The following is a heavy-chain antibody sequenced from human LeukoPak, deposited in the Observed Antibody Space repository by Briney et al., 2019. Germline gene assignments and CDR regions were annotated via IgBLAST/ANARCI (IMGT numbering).Heavy chain of an antibody. CDR1: GGTFSSYA. J-gene: IGHJ4*02. CDR2: IIPILGIA. V-gene: IGHV1-69*04. D-gene: IGHD6-19*01. Sequence: GASVKVSCKASGGTFSSYAIIWVRQAPGQGLEWMGRIIPILGIANYAQKFQGRVTITADKSTSTAYMELSSLRSEDTAVYYCARVGSSGGVDYWGQGTLVTVSS. CDR3: ARVGSSGGVDY.